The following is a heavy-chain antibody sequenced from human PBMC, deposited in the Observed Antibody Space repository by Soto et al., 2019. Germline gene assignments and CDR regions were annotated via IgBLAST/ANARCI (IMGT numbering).Heavy chain of an antibody. Sequence: EVQLMESGGGLVQPGGSLRLSCAASGFTFSSYSMNWVRQAPGQGLEWVSYTSSGSATVYYADSVKGRFTISRDNAKNSLYLQMSSLRDEDTAVYYCARDSASYSSSSGSYWYFDLWGRGTLVTVSS. D-gene: IGHD6-6*01. CDR3: ARDSASYSSSSGSYWYFDL. CDR1: GFTFSSYS. CDR2: TSSGSATV. V-gene: IGHV3-48*02. J-gene: IGHJ2*01.